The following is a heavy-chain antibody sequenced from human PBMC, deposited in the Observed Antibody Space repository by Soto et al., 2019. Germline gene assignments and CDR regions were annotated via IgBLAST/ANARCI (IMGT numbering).Heavy chain of an antibody. CDR2: ISWDDDT. Sequence: QITLKESGPTLAKPTQTLTLTCTFSGFSLSTSRVGVGWIRQPPGKALAWLALISWDDDTRYSPSLKSRLTIAKDTSKNQVVLTMTNMDPVNTATYYCAHSSDHYDSSGYYLAFGYWGQGTLVTVSS. CDR3: AHSSDHYDSSGYYLAFGY. J-gene: IGHJ4*02. D-gene: IGHD3-22*01. V-gene: IGHV2-5*02. CDR1: GFSLSTSRVG.